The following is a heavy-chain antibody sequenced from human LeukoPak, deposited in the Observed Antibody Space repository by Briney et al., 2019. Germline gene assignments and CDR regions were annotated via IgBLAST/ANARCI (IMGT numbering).Heavy chain of an antibody. J-gene: IGHJ4*02. V-gene: IGHV4-34*01. CDR3: AREGRGYRGYSSSCPFDY. Sequence: SETLSLTCAVYGGSFSGYYWSWIRQPPGKGLEWIGEINHSGSTNYNPSLKSRDTISVDTSKNQFSLKLSSVTAADTAVYYCAREGRGYRGYSSSCPFDYWGQGTLVTVSS. D-gene: IGHD6-13*01. CDR2: INHSGST. CDR1: GGSFSGYY.